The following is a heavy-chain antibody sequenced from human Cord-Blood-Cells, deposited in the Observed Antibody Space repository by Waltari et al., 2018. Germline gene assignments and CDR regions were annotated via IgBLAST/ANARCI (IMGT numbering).Heavy chain of an antibody. CDR1: GGSISSSSYY. CDR3: ARAPLTGYYFDY. V-gene: IGHV4-39*01. D-gene: IGHD7-27*01. J-gene: IGHJ4*02. Sequence: QLQLQESGPGLVKPSETLSLTCTVSGGSISSSSYYWGWIRQPPGKGLEWIGSIYCSGSTYYNPSLKSRVTISVDTSKNQFSLKLSSVTAADTAVYYCARAPLTGYYFDYWGQGTLVTVSS. CDR2: IYCSGST.